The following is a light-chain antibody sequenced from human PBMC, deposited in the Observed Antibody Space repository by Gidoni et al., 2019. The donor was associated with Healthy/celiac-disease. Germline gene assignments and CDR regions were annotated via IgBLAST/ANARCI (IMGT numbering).Light chain of an antibody. V-gene: IGKV1-27*01. Sequence: DIQMTQSPSYLSASVGDRVTITCRASQGISNNLAWYQQKPGKVPKLLIYAASTLQSGVPSRFSGSGDGKDFILNISRLQPEDVATYYGQKYNSAPFTFGPGTKVDIK. CDR1: QGISNN. CDR2: AAS. J-gene: IGKJ3*01. CDR3: QKYNSAPFT.